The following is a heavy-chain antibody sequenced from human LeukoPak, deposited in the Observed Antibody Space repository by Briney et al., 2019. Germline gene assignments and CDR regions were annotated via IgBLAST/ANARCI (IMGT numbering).Heavy chain of an antibody. J-gene: IGHJ3*02. CDR2: IYPGDSDT. CDR1: GYSFTSYW. D-gene: IGHD3-16*01. Sequence: GSLKISCKGSGYSFTSYWIGWVRQMPGKGLEWMGIIYPGDSDTRYSPSFQGQVTISADKSISTAYLQWSSLKASDTAMYYCARHDGRGGGGDDAFDIWGQGTMVTVSS. CDR3: ARHDGRGGGGDDAFDI. V-gene: IGHV5-51*01.